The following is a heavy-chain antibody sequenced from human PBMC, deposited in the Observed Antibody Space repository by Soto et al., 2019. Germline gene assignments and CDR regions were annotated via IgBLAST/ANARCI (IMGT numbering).Heavy chain of an antibody. V-gene: IGHV1-18*01. Sequence: QIQLVQSGAEVKKPGASVKVSCKASGYTFSSYHITWVRQAPGQGLEWMGWISAYNGNTNYAQNIQGRVTMTTDPPTSTAYMELRSLRSDDTAVYYCARDLPPVDYWGQGTLVTVSS. CDR3: ARDLPPVDY. CDR1: GYTFSSYH. CDR2: ISAYNGNT. J-gene: IGHJ4*02.